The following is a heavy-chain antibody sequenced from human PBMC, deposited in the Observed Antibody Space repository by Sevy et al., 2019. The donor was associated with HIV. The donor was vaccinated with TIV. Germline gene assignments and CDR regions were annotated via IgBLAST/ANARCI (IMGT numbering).Heavy chain of an antibody. J-gene: IGHJ4*02. V-gene: IGHV1-24*01. Sequence: ASVKVSCKVSGYTLTELSMHWVRQAPGKGLEWMGSFDTEDGETLYAQKFQGRVTMTEDTSTDTAYMELCSLGSEDTAVYYCATNTDYGDSDYWGQGTLVTVSS. CDR3: ATNTDYGDSDY. D-gene: IGHD4-17*01. CDR2: FDTEDGET. CDR1: GYTLTELS.